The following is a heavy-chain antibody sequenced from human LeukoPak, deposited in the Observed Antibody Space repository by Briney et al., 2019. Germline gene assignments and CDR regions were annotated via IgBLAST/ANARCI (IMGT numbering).Heavy chain of an antibody. J-gene: IGHJ4*02. CDR2: INSGSAGST. CDR1: GLSFINYA. CDR3: ARRRYNWNAIDY. D-gene: IGHD1-20*01. V-gene: IGHV3-23*01. Sequence: GGSLRLSCVASGLSFINYAMTWVRQAPGKGLEWVSSINSGSAGSTSYADPVRGRSTISRDNSKNTLYLQMNSLRAEGTAVYYCARRRYNWNAIDYWGQGTLVTVSS.